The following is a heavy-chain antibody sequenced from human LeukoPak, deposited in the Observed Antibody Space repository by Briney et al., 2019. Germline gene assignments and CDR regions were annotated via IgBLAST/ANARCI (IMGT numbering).Heavy chain of an antibody. D-gene: IGHD2-21*02. Sequence: GGSLRLSCAASGFTFSSYAMRWVRQAPGKGLEWVSAISGSGGSTYYADSVKGRFTISRDNSKNTLYLQMNSLRAEDTAVYYCAKAQKVQHIVVVTAPIDYWGQGTLVTVSS. V-gene: IGHV3-23*01. CDR3: AKAQKVQHIVVVTAPIDY. CDR2: ISGSGGST. CDR1: GFTFSSYA. J-gene: IGHJ4*02.